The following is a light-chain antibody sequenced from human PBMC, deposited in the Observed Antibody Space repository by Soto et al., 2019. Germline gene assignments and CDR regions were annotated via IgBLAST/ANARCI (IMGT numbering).Light chain of an antibody. CDR2: DTT. CDR3: LLYYNGPYV. CDR1: TGAVTNGHY. V-gene: IGLV7-46*01. Sequence: QAGVTQEPSLTVSPGGTVTLTCGSSTGAVTNGHYPYWFQQKPGQAPRTLIYDTTNRHSWTPARFSGSLLGGKAALTLSGAQPEDEAEYYCLLYYNGPYVFGTGTKVTVL. J-gene: IGLJ1*01.